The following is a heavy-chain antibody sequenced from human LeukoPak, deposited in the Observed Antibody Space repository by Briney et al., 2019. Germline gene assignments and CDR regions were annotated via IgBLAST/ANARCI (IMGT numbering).Heavy chain of an antibody. J-gene: IGHJ4*02. Sequence: GGSLRLSCAASGFTFNSYWMSWVRQAPGKGLEWVANIKQDGSEKYYVDSVKGRFTISRDNAKNSLYLQMNSLRAEDTAVYYCASNGAPYYYDSSGYHFWTFDFWGQGTLVTVSS. D-gene: IGHD3-22*01. CDR1: GFTFNSYW. V-gene: IGHV3-7*01. CDR3: ASNGAPYYYDSSGYHFWTFDF. CDR2: IKQDGSEK.